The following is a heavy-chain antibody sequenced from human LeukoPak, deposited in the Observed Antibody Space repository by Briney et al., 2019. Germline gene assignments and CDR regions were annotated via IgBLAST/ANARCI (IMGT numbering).Heavy chain of an antibody. CDR1: GFTFSSYS. J-gene: IGHJ3*01. Sequence: PRGSLRLSCAASGFTFSSYSMNWVRQAPGKGLEWVSYISSSSSTIYYADSVKGRLTISRDNSKSTLYLQMNSLRAEDTAVYYCAREHHDSSTGAFDVWGQGTMVTVSS. D-gene: IGHD3-22*01. CDR3: AREHHDSSTGAFDV. V-gene: IGHV3-48*01. CDR2: ISSSSSTI.